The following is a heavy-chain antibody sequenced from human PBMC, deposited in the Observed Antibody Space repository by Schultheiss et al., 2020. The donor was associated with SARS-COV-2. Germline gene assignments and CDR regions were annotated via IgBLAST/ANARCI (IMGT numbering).Heavy chain of an antibody. CDR2: IYYSGST. CDR1: GGSFSGYY. V-gene: IGHV4-59*01. CDR3: ARNYYGSGIHLGDWFDP. J-gene: IGHJ5*02. D-gene: IGHD3-10*01. Sequence: SETLSLTCAVYGGSFSGYYWSWIRQPPGKGLEWIGYIYYSGSTNYNPSLKSRVTISVDTSKNQFSLKLSSVTAADTAVYYCARNYYGSGIHLGDWFDPWGQGTLVTVSS.